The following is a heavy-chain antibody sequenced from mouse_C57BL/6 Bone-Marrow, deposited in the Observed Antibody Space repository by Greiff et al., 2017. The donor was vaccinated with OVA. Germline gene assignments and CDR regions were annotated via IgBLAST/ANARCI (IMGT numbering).Heavy chain of an antibody. CDR3: AREDMVTTETAYYFDY. CDR2: INPSNGGT. D-gene: IGHD2-2*01. Sequence: QVQLQQPGTELVKPGASVKLSCKASGYTFTSYWMHWVKQRPGQGLEWIGNINPSNGGTNYNEKFKSKATLTVDKSSSTAYMQLSSLTSEDSAVYYCAREDMVTTETAYYFDYWGQGTTLTVSS. J-gene: IGHJ2*01. V-gene: IGHV1-53*01. CDR1: GYTFTSYW.